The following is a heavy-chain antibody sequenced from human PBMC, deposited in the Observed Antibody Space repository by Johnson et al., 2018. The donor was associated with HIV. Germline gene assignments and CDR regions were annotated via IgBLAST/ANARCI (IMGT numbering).Heavy chain of an antibody. CDR1: GFIFSNYW. Sequence: QVQLVESGGDLVQRGGSLRLSCAASGFIFSNYWMSWVRHAPGKGLEWVSYISSSGSTIYYADSVKGRFTISRDNAKNSLYLQMNSLRTEDTALYYCAKDTRYCNSATCYGAFDMWGQGKMVTVSS. CDR3: AKDTRYCNSATCYGAFDM. J-gene: IGHJ3*02. CDR2: ISSSGSTI. V-gene: IGHV3-11*01. D-gene: IGHD2-2*01.